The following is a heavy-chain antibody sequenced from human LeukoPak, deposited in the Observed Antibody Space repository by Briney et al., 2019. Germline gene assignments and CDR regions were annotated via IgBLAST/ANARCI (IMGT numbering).Heavy chain of an antibody. CDR1: GGSISSGDYY. CDR2: IYYSGST. V-gene: IGHV4-30-4*08. CDR3: ARAIVVVPPPGAFDI. D-gene: IGHD2-2*01. Sequence: TLSLTCTVSGGSISSGDYYWSWIRQPPGKGLEWIGYIYYSGSTYYNPSLKSRVTISVDTSKNQFSLKLSSVTAADTAVYYCARAIVVVPPPGAFDIWGQGTMVTVSS. J-gene: IGHJ3*02.